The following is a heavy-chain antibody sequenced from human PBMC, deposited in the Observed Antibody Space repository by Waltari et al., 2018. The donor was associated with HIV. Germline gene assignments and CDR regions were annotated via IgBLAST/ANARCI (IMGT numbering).Heavy chain of an antibody. V-gene: IGHV3-33*01. CDR2: IWYDGDNK. D-gene: IGHD3-22*01. J-gene: IGHJ4*02. CDR3: ARGGYYYDISGYYHY. Sequence: QVQLVESGGGVVQPGRSLRLSCAASGFTFSYLSMHWVRQAPGKGLEWVAVIWYDGDNKYYADSVKGRFTISRDNSKNTLYLQMNSLRVEDTAVYYCARGGYYYDISGYYHYWGQGTLVTVSS. CDR1: GFTFSYLS.